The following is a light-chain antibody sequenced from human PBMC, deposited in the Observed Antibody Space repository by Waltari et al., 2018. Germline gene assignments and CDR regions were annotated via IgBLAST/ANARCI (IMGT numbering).Light chain of an antibody. J-gene: IGLJ3*02. Sequence: QSVLTQPPSVSEAPRQRVTISCSGSSPNIGNHAVNWYQQLPGKAPKLLIYYDDLLPSGVSNRFSGSKSGNTASLTISGLQAEDEADYYCSSYTSSSTWVFGGGTKLTVL. CDR3: SSYTSSSTWV. CDR2: YDD. V-gene: IGLV1-36*01. CDR1: SPNIGNHA.